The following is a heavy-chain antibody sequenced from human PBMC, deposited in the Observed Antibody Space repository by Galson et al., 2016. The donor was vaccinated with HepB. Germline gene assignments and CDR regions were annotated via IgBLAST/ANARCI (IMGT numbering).Heavy chain of an antibody. CDR1: GYNFTNYA. J-gene: IGHJ6*02. Sequence: SVKVSCKASGYNFTNYAMHWVRQAPGQRLEWMGWIKAGNGNTKYSQKFQGRISITRDTSAGTAYMEVRALRSEDTAVFYCARTPAAASLYYYGMDVWGQGTMVTVSS. CDR2: IKAGNGNT. D-gene: IGHD2-2*01. CDR3: ARTPAAASLYYYGMDV. V-gene: IGHV1-3*01.